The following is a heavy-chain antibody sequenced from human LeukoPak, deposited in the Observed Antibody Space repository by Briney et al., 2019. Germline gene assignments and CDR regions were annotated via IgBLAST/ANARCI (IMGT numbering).Heavy chain of an antibody. Sequence: GGSLRLSCAASGFTFSSYGMHWVRQAPGKGLEWVAFIRYDGTNEYYADSVKGRLTISRDNSKNTLYLQMNSLRAEDTAVYYCARGWYYYDSSGFGPPLFYFDYWGQGTLVTVSS. CDR1: GFTFSSYG. CDR3: ARGWYYYDSSGFGPPLFYFDY. D-gene: IGHD3-22*01. CDR2: IRYDGTNE. V-gene: IGHV3-30*02. J-gene: IGHJ4*02.